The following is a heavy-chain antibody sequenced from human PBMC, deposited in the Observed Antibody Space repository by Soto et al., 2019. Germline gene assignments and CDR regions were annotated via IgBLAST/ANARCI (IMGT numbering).Heavy chain of an antibody. CDR1: GGSISSYY. CDR2: IYYSGIT. J-gene: IGHJ4*02. Sequence: LSLTCTVSGGSISSYYWSWIRQPPGKGLEWIGYIYYSGITDYNPSLKSRVTISVDTSKSQFSLKLSSVTAADTAVYYCARGGGVYYFDYWGQGTLVTVSS. D-gene: IGHD2-8*02. CDR3: ARGGGVYYFDY. V-gene: IGHV4-59*01.